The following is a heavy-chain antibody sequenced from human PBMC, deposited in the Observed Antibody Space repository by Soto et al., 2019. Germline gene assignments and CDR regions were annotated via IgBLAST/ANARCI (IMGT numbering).Heavy chain of an antibody. CDR1: GGSVSSGSYY. CDR2: IYYSGST. D-gene: IGHD7-27*01. J-gene: IGHJ5*02. Sequence: SETLSLTCTVSGGSVSSGSYYWSWIRQPPGKGLEWIGYIYYSGSTNYNPSLKSRVTISVDTSKNQFSLKLGSVTAADTAVYYCARDLGINWFDPWGQGTLVTVS. V-gene: IGHV4-61*01. CDR3: ARDLGINWFDP.